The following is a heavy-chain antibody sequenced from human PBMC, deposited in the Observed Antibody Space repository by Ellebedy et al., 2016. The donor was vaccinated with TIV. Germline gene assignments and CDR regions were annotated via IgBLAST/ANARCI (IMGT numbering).Heavy chain of an antibody. CDR2: TKQDGSEK. CDR1: GFTFSTYW. V-gene: IGHV3-7*01. Sequence: GESLKISCAASGFTFSTYWMGWVRQAAGKGLEWVANTKQDGSEKNYVDPVKGRFTISRDNAKNSLYLQMNSLRADDTAVYYCVRAVPNWFDPWGQGTLVTVSS. CDR3: VRAVPNWFDP. J-gene: IGHJ5*02.